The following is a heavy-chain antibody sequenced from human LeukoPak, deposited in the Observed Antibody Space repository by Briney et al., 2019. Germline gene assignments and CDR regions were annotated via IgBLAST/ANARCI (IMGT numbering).Heavy chain of an antibody. D-gene: IGHD2-2*01. CDR3: ARDGRVPAAMSQTYYYYYYYMDV. CDR2: ISAYNGNT. J-gene: IGHJ6*03. CDR1: GYTFTSYG. V-gene: IGHV1-18*01. Sequence: GASVKVSCKASGYTFTSYGISWVRQAPGQGLEWMGWISAYNGNTSYAQKFQGRVTMTRDTSTSTVYMELSSPRSEDTAVYYCARDGRVPAAMSQTYYYYYYYMDVWGKGTTVTVSS.